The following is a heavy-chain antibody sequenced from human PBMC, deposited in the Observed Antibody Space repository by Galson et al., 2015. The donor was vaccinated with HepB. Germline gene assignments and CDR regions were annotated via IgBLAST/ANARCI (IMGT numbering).Heavy chain of an antibody. Sequence: LRLSCAASGFTLSSYAMSWVRQAPGKGLEWVSAISGSGGSTYYADSLKGRFTISRDNSKNTLYLQMNSLRAEDTAVYYCAKDRKRWLQLGAFDIWGQGTMVTVSS. J-gene: IGHJ3*02. D-gene: IGHD5-24*01. CDR1: GFTLSSYA. CDR3: AKDRKRWLQLGAFDI. V-gene: IGHV3-23*01. CDR2: ISGSGGST.